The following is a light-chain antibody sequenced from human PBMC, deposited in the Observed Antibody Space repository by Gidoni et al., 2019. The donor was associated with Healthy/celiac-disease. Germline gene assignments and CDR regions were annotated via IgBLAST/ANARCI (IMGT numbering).Light chain of an antibody. J-gene: IGKJ4*01. Sequence: IVLTQSPATLSLSPGERATLPCRASQSFSSYLTWYQQKHGQAPRLLIYDASNRTTGIPARFSGSGSGTDFTLTISSLEPEDFAVYYCQQRSNWPALTFGGGTKVEIK. CDR1: QSFSSY. V-gene: IGKV3-11*01. CDR3: QQRSNWPALT. CDR2: DAS.